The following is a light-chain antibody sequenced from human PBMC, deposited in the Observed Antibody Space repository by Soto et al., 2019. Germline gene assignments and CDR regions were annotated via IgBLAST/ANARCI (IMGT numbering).Light chain of an antibody. CDR2: SNN. CDR3: AAGDDGLNVYF. CDR1: SSNIGSNT. J-gene: IGLJ1*01. V-gene: IGLV1-44*01. Sequence: QSVLTQPPSASGTPGQRVTISCSGSSSNIGSNTVNWYQQLPGTAPKLLIYSNNQRPSGVPDRFSGSKSGTSASLAISGRKSGDEVIYYWAAGDDGLNVYFLGPGTRATV.